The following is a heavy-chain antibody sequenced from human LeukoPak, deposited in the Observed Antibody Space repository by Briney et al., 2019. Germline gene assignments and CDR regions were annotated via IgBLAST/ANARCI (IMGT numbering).Heavy chain of an antibody. J-gene: IGHJ4*02. Sequence: GGSLRLSCAASRFTFSSYWMTWVRQAPGKGLEWVANIKQDGSEKYYVDSVRGRFTISRDNAKNSLYLQMSGLRAEGTAVYYCARAVGNSGNDYWGQGTLVTVSS. D-gene: IGHD4-23*01. CDR2: IKQDGSEK. CDR1: RFTFSSYW. CDR3: ARAVGNSGNDY. V-gene: IGHV3-7*04.